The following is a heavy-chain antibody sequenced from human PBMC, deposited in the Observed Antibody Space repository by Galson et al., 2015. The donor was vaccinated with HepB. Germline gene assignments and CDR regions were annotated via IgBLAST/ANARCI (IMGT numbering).Heavy chain of an antibody. V-gene: IGHV3-48*02. D-gene: IGHD4-17*01. CDR1: GFSFGTCT. CDR3: ARGPQATVTPPFGVDV. CDR2: ISSSGTTI. J-gene: IGHJ6*02. Sequence: SLRLSCAASGFSFGTCTMNWVRQAPGKGLEWVSYISSSGTTIYYADSVKGRFTISRDNVKSSVYLQMNSLRDEDTAVYYCARGPQATVTPPFGVDVWGQGTTVTVSS.